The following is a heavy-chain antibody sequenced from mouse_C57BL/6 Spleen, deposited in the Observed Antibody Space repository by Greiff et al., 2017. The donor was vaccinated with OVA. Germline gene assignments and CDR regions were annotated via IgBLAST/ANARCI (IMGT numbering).Heavy chain of an antibody. Sequence: EVKVEESGGGLVKPGGSLKLSCAASGFTFSDYGMHWVRQAPEKGLEWVAYISSGSSTIYYADTVKGRFTISRDNAKNTLFLQMTSLRSEDTAMYYCARRHYYGSSYYFDYWGQGTTLTVSS. CDR1: GFTFSDYG. V-gene: IGHV5-17*01. CDR2: ISSGSSTI. J-gene: IGHJ2*01. CDR3: ARRHYYGSSYYFDY. D-gene: IGHD1-1*01.